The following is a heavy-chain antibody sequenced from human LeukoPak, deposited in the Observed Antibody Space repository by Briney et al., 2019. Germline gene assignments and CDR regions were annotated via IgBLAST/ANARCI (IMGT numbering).Heavy chain of an antibody. Sequence: SLRLSCAASGFTFSSYAMSWVRQAPGKGLEWVSGISRNSGSIGYADSVKGRFTISRDNAKNSLYLQMNSLRAEDTALYYCAKGAQYYYGSGTFDYWGQGTLVTVSS. V-gene: IGHV3-9*01. CDR1: GFTFSSYA. D-gene: IGHD3-10*01. CDR2: ISRNSGSI. J-gene: IGHJ4*02. CDR3: AKGAQYYYGSGTFDY.